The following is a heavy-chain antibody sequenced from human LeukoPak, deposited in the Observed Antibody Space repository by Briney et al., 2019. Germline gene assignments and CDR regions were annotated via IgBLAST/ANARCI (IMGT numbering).Heavy chain of an antibody. CDR3: ARDKIEGPSNFDN. CDR2: IKQDGSEE. V-gene: IGHV3-7*03. D-gene: IGHD2/OR15-2a*01. CDR1: GFTFTNYW. J-gene: IGHJ4*02. Sequence: GGSLRLSCAASGFTFTNYWMTWVRQAPGKGPEWVANIKQDGSEEYYVDSVKGRFTISRDNAKNSLYLQMSSLRAEDTAIYYCARDKIEGPSNFDNWGQGTLVIVSS.